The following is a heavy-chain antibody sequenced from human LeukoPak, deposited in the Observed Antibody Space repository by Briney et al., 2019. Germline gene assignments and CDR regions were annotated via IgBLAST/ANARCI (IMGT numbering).Heavy chain of an antibody. V-gene: IGHV1-46*01. D-gene: IGHD3-3*01. Sequence: GASVKVSCKASGYTFTSYYMHWVRQAPGQGLEWMGIINPSGGSTSYAQKFQGRVTMTRDTSTSTVYMELSSLRSEDTAVYYCARDETIFGVAPHTGNWFDPWGQGTLVTVSS. CDR3: ARDETIFGVAPHTGNWFDP. CDR1: GYTFTSYY. CDR2: INPSGGST. J-gene: IGHJ5*02.